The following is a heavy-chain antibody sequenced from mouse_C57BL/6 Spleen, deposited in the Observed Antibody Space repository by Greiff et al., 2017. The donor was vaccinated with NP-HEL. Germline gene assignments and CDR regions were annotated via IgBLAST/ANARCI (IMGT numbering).Heavy chain of an antibody. CDR3: ARVYPCGD. V-gene: IGHV1-50*01. J-gene: IGHJ2*01. CDR2: IDPSDSYT. CDR1: GYTFTSYW. Sequence: VQLQQPGAELVKPGASVKLSCKASGYTFTSYWMQWVKQRPGQGLEWIGEIDPSDSYTNYNQQFKGKATLTVDTSSSTAYMQLSSLTAEDSAVYYCARVYPCGDWGQGTTLTVSS.